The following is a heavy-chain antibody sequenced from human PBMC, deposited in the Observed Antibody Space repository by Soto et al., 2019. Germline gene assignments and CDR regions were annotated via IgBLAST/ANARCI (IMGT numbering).Heavy chain of an antibody. D-gene: IGHD5-12*01. CDR3: VRDRGYTGYDLQY. Sequence: EVQLVESGGVLVQPGGSLRLSCAASGFPFSSYAMNWVRQAPGKGLEWVSYINSGSSTIYYADSAKGRFTISRDNAKNSLYLQMNSLRDEDTAVYFCVRDRGYTGYDLQYWGQGALVAVSS. CDR1: GFPFSSYA. J-gene: IGHJ4*02. V-gene: IGHV3-48*02. CDR2: INSGSSTI.